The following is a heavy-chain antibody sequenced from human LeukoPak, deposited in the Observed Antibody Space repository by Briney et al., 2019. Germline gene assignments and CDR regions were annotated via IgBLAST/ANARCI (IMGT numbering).Heavy chain of an antibody. Sequence: SETLSLTCTVSGESVSSSYWSWIRQPAGKGLHWIGRIYSTGSTYYNPSLKSRVTMSLDTSKNQFSLKVRFLTAADTAVYYCARAPDLSSYDTTGFYYFDYWGQGARVTVSS. CDR3: ARAPDLSSYDTTGFYYFDY. J-gene: IGHJ4*02. V-gene: IGHV4-4*07. D-gene: IGHD3-22*01. CDR2: IYSTGST. CDR1: GESVSSSY.